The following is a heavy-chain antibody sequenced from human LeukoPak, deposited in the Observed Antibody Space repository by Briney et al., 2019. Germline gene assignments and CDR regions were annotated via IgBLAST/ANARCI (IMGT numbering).Heavy chain of an antibody. D-gene: IGHD6-19*01. Sequence: SETLSLTCVVYGGSFSGYYWSWIRQPPGKGLEWIGEINHSGSTNYNTSLRSRVTISVDMSKNQSSLKLSSVTAADTAVYYCARQEQWLVQGIDYWGQGTLVTVSS. CDR2: INHSGST. CDR1: GGSFSGYY. V-gene: IGHV4-34*01. J-gene: IGHJ4*02. CDR3: ARQEQWLVQGIDY.